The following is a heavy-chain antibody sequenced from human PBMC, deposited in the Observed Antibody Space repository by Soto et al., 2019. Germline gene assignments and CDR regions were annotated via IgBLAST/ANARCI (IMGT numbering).Heavy chain of an antibody. CDR2: IYWDDDK. D-gene: IGHD3-10*01. J-gene: IGHJ4*02. CDR1: GFSLSTSGVG. V-gene: IGHV2-5*02. Sequence: QITLKESGPTLVKPTQTLTLTCTFSGFSLSTSGVGVGWIRQPPGKALEWLALIYWDDDKRYSPSLKSTLTITKDTSKTQVVLTMANMDTVDTATYYCAHRRFPRGLDYWGQGTLVTVSS. CDR3: AHRRFPRGLDY.